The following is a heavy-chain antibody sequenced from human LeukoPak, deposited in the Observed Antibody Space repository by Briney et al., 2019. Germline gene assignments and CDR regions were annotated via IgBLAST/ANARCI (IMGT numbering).Heavy chain of an antibody. CDR2: IKQEGGEK. CDR3: ARDLVYGDYVDY. J-gene: IGHJ4*02. V-gene: IGHV3-7*01. Sequence: GGSLRLSCSASGFTFSSYWMSWVRQAPGKGLEWVANIKQEGGEKYYVDSVKGRFTISRDNAKNSLYLQMNSLRAEDTAVYYCARDLVYGDYVDYWGQGTLVTVYS. D-gene: IGHD4-17*01. CDR1: GFTFSSYW.